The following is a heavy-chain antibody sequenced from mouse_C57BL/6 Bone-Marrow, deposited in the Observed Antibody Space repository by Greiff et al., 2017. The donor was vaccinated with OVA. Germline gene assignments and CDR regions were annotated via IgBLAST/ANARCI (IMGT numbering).Heavy chain of an antibody. D-gene: IGHD1-1*01. CDR1: GYTFTSYW. CDR2: IDPNSGGT. J-gene: IGHJ4*01. Sequence: QVQLQQPGAELVKPGASVKLSCKASGYTFTSYWMHWVKQRPGRGLEWIGRIDPNSGGTKYNEKFKSKATLTVDKPSSTAYMQLSSLTSEDSAVYFCARYYYGRRKYYYAMDYWGQGTSVTVSS. V-gene: IGHV1-62-3*01. CDR3: ARYYYGRRKYYYAMDY.